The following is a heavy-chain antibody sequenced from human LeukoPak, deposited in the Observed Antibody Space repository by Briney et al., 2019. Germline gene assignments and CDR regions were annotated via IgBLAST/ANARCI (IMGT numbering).Heavy chain of an antibody. CDR2: TYYRSKWYN. Sequence: SQTLSLTCAISGDSVSSNSAAWNWLRQSPSRGLEWLGRTYYRSKWYNDYAVSVKSRIAINPDTSKNQFSLQLNSVTPEDTAVYYCAREPSSVTGMLFDYWGQGTLVTVSS. J-gene: IGHJ4*02. D-gene: IGHD6-19*01. V-gene: IGHV6-1*01. CDR1: GDSVSSNSAA. CDR3: AREPSSVTGMLFDY.